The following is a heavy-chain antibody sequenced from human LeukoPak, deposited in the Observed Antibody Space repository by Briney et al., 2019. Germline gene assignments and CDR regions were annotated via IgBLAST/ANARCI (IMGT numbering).Heavy chain of an antibody. D-gene: IGHD3-10*01. J-gene: IGHJ4*02. CDR1: GFIFSSYS. CDR3: AKDHNTMVRGVIIPPYYFDY. V-gene: IGHV3-48*01. Sequence: GGSLRLSCAASGFIFSSYSMNWVRQAPGKGLEWVSYISSSSSTMYYADSVKGRFSISRDNAKNSLYLQMNSLRAEDTAVYYCAKDHNTMVRGVIIPPYYFDYWGQGTLVTVSS. CDR2: ISSSSSTM.